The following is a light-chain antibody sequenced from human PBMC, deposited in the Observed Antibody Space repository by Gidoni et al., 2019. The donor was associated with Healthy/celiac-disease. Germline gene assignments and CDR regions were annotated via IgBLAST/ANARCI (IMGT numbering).Light chain of an antibody. CDR1: QSVSSN. J-gene: IGKJ1*01. Sequence: RATLSCRASQSVSSNLAWYQQKPGQAPRLLIYGASTRATGIPARFSGSGSGTEFTLTISSLQSEDFAVYYCQQYNNWLTWTFGQGTKVEIK. V-gene: IGKV3-15*01. CDR3: QQYNNWLTWT. CDR2: GAS.